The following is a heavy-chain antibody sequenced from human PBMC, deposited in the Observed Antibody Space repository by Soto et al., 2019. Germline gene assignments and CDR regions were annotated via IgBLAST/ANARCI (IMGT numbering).Heavy chain of an antibody. CDR1: GYTFTSYA. CDR3: ARDLVRLNVDTAMVFGY. J-gene: IGHJ4*02. V-gene: IGHV1-3*01. CDR2: INAGNGNT. Sequence: ASVKVSCKASGYTFTSYAMHWVRQAPGQRLEWMGWINAGNGNTKYSQKFQGRVTITRDTSASTAYMELSSLRSEDTAVYYCARDLVRLNVDTAMVFGYWGQGTLVTVSS. D-gene: IGHD5-18*01.